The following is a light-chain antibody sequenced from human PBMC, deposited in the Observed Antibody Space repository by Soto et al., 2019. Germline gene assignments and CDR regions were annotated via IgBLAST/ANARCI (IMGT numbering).Light chain of an antibody. CDR1: SSDVGSYNR. CDR2: EVS. V-gene: IGLV2-18*02. J-gene: IGLJ1*01. Sequence: QSVLTQPPSVSGSPGQSVTLSCTGTSSDVGSYNRVSWYQQPPGTAPKLIIYEVSNRPSGVPDRFSGSKSANTASLTISGLQAEDEADYYCSSYTSSSTYVFGTGTKLTVL. CDR3: SSYTSSSTYV.